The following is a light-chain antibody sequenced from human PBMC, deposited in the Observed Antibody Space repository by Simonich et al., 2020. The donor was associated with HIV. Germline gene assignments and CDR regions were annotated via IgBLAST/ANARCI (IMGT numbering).Light chain of an antibody. CDR2: KVS. V-gene: IGKV2-30*02. CDR3: MQGTLWWT. J-gene: IGKJ1*01. Sequence: DVVMTQSPLSLPVTLGQPASISCRSSQSLVHRDGNTYLNWYHQRPGQSPRRLIYKVSNRDSGVPDRFSGSGSDTDFTLKISRVEAEDVGIYYCMQGTLWWTFGQGTKVEIK. CDR1: QSLVHRDGNTY.